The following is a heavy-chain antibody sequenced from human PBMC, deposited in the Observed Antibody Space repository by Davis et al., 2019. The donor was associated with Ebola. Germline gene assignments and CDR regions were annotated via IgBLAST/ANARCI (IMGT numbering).Heavy chain of an antibody. D-gene: IGHD6-6*01. CDR1: GASISSYY. V-gene: IGHV4-59*12. J-gene: IGHJ4*02. Sequence: MPSETLSLTCTVSGASISSYYWSWIRQPPGKGLEWIGYIYYSGSTNYNPSLKSRVTISVDTSKNQFSLKLSSVTAADTAVYYCAREVKAARHYFDYWGQGTLVTVSS. CDR3: AREVKAARHYFDY. CDR2: IYYSGST.